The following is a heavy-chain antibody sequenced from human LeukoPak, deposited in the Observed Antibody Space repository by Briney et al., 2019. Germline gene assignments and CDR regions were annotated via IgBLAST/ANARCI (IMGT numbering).Heavy chain of an antibody. V-gene: IGHV3-23*01. Sequence: GGSLRLSCAASGFTFSSCGMRWVRQTPGKGLEWFSGISGSGGRSYQADSVKGRFTISRDNSKNTLYLQMNSLRAEDTAVYYCARDWPTIAAAGTIPEYFQHWGQGTLVTVSS. CDR1: GFTFSSCG. CDR2: ISGSGGRS. J-gene: IGHJ1*01. CDR3: ARDWPTIAAAGTIPEYFQH. D-gene: IGHD6-13*01.